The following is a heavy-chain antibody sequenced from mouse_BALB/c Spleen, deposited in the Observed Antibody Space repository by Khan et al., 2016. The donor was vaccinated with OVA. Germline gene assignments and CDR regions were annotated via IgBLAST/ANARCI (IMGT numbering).Heavy chain of an antibody. CDR3: ARKDYYDYDPFPY. Sequence: VQLKQSGPGLAKPSQSLSLTCTVTGYSITSDYACNWIRQFPGNKLEWMGYINYSGNTRFNQSLKNRTSITRDTSKNQFFLQLNSVTTEDTATYYWARKDYYDYDPFPYWGQGTLVTVSA. CDR2: INYSGNT. V-gene: IGHV3-2*02. CDR1: GYSITSDYA. D-gene: IGHD2-4*01. J-gene: IGHJ3*01.